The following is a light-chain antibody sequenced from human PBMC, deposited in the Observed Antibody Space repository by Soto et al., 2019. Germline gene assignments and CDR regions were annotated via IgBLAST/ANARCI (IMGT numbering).Light chain of an antibody. Sequence: EIVMTQTPATLSVSPGERATLSCRASQSVSSSLAWYQQKPGQAPRLLIYGASTRATGIPARFSGSGSGTEFTLTISRLQSEDFAVYYCQQYNNWPPLTFGGGTKVEIK. V-gene: IGKV3-15*01. J-gene: IGKJ4*01. CDR2: GAS. CDR3: QQYNNWPPLT. CDR1: QSVSSS.